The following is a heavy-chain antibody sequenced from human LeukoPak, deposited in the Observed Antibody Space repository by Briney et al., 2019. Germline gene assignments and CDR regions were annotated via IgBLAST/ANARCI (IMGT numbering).Heavy chain of an antibody. Sequence: SETLSLTCDVSGVSINTCCYYWTWIRQPPGKGLEWIGYKYYSGSTRYNSSLRSRLTISLGTSKNQFSLRLTSVTAADTAVYYCARGRSYGFDFDSWGPGTLVIVSS. CDR1: GVSINTCCYY. J-gene: IGHJ4*02. CDR2: KYYSGST. CDR3: ARGRSYGFDFDS. D-gene: IGHD5-18*01. V-gene: IGHV4-61*01.